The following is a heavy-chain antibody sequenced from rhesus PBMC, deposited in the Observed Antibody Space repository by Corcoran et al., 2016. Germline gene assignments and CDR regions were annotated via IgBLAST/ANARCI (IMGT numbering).Heavy chain of an antibody. D-gene: IGHD3-16*01. CDR3: ARRLNSGSYYYVRYFDY. CDR1: GCSISGYY. J-gene: IGHJ4*01. CDR2: NYGTGGTT. Sequence: QVQLQESGPGLVKPSETLSLTCAVSGCSISGYYWSWIRQSPGKGLEWFGRNYGTGGTTDYSPTLKSRVTISTDTSKNQFSLRLSSVTAADTAVYYCARRLNSGSYYYVRYFDYWGQGVLVTVSS. V-gene: IGHV4-160*01.